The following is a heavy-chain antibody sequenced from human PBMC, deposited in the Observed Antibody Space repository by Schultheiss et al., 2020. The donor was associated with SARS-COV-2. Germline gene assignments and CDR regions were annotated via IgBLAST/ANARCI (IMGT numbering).Heavy chain of an antibody. J-gene: IGHJ1*01. CDR1: GFTFSSYG. Sequence: GGSLRLSCAASGFTFSSYGMHWVRQAPGKGLEWVSAISGSGGSTYYADSVKGRFTISRDNSKNTLYLQMNSLRAEDTAVYYCAKDGRIAVAGPPTYFQHWGQGTLVTVSS. V-gene: IGHV3-23*01. D-gene: IGHD6-19*01. CDR3: AKDGRIAVAGPPTYFQH. CDR2: ISGSGGST.